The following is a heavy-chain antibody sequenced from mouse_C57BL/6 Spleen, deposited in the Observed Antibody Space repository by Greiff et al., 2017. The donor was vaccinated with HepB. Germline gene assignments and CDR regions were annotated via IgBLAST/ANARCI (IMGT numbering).Heavy chain of an antibody. CDR2: ISYDGSN. J-gene: IGHJ4*01. D-gene: IGHD1-1*01. Sequence: EVQLQQSGPGLVKPSQSLSLTCSVTGYSITSGYYWNWIRQFPGNKLEWMGYISYDGSNNYNPSLKNRISITRDTSKNQFFLKLNSVTTEDTATYYCAKFDGSSYAMDYWGQGTSVTVSS. V-gene: IGHV3-6*01. CDR3: AKFDGSSYAMDY. CDR1: GYSITSGYY.